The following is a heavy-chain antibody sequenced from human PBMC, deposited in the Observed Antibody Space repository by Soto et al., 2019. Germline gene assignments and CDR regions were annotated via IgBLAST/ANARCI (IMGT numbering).Heavy chain of an antibody. Sequence: GGSLRLSCAASEFTFSSYAMSWVRQAPGKGLEWVTGISGTGRVTNYAESVKGRFTISRDNPKSTLFLQMNSLRPEYTAVYYCAKDRDIVVELTDYWGQGTLVTVSS. J-gene: IGHJ4*02. V-gene: IGHV3-23*01. CDR1: EFTFSSYA. CDR3: AKDRDIVVELTDY. D-gene: IGHD2-2*01. CDR2: ISGTGRVT.